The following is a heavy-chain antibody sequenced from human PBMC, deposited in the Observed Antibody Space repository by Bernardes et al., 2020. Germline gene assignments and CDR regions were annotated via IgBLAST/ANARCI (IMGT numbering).Heavy chain of an antibody. J-gene: IGHJ4*02. CDR3: ARGTQQLVPLDY. CDR2: IYNSGST. Sequence: SEPLSLTCTVSGGSISSYYWSWIRQPPGRGLEWIGYIYNSGSTNYNPSLKSRVTISVDTSKNQFSLKLSSVTAADTAVYYCARGTQQLVPLDYWGQGTLGTVSS. D-gene: IGHD6-13*01. CDR1: GGSISSYY. V-gene: IGHV4-59*01.